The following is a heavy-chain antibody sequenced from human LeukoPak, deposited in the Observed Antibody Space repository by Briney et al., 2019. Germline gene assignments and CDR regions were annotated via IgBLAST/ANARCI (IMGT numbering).Heavy chain of an antibody. J-gene: IGHJ4*02. CDR3: ARINCSGGTCYDYFDD. Sequence: GGSLRLSCADSPVTFGTSAMSWVRQAPGKGLEWVSAVSAGGSNTYCAASVEGRLTISRDNSKDTLYLQMDSLRVEDTAQYFCARINCSGGTCYDYFDDWGQGTLVTVSS. V-gene: IGHV3-23*01. CDR2: VSAGGSNT. D-gene: IGHD2-15*01. CDR1: PVTFGTSA.